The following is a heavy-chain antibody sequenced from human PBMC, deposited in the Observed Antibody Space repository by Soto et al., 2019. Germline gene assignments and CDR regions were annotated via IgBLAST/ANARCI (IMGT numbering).Heavy chain of an antibody. Sequence: SETLSLTCTVSGGSVSNDNFYWSWIRQPPGKGLEWIGYVHSSGITNYNPSLKRRVTISVDTSRNQFSLRLSSVTAADTAVYYCARGLTMGQLPSGFDHWGQGTLVTVSS. CDR2: VHSSGIT. J-gene: IGHJ5*02. CDR3: ARGLTMGQLPSGFDH. CDR1: GGSVSNDNFY. D-gene: IGHD3-16*01. V-gene: IGHV4-61*01.